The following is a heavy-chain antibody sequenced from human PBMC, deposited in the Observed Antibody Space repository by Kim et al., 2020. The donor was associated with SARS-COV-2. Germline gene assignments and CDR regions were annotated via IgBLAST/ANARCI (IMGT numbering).Heavy chain of an antibody. V-gene: IGHV4-4*07. CDR1: GGSISSYY. J-gene: IGHJ6*02. CDR3: AVVSSPYYYYYGMDV. D-gene: IGHD3-22*01. CDR2: IYTSGST. Sequence: SETLSLTCTVSGGSISSYYWSWIRQPAGKGLEWIGRIYTSGSTNYNPSLKSRVTMSVDTSKNQFSLKLSSVTAADTAVYYCAVVSSPYYYYYGMDVWGQGTTVTVSS.